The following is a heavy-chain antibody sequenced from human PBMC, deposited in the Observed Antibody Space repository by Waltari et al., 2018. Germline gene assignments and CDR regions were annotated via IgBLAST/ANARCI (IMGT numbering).Heavy chain of an antibody. Sequence: QVQLVQSGAEVKKPGSSVKVSCKASGGTFSSYTISWVRQAPGQGLEWMGRIIPILGIANYAQKFQGRVTITADKSTSTAYMELSSLRSEDTAVYYCARVALSYDSSGYPFDYWGQGTLVTVSS. J-gene: IGHJ4*02. CDR1: GGTFSSYT. V-gene: IGHV1-69*02. D-gene: IGHD3-22*01. CDR2: IIPILGIA. CDR3: ARVALSYDSSGYPFDY.